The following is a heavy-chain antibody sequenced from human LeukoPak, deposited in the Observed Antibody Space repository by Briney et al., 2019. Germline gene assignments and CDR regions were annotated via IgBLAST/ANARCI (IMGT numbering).Heavy chain of an antibody. CDR3: ARGYGLTGWFDP. Sequence: ASVKVSCKASGYTFTGYYMHWVRQAPGQGLEWMGWINPNSGGTNYAQKFQGRVTMTRDTSISTAHMELSRLRSDDTAVYYCARGYGLTGWFDPWGQGTLVTVSS. J-gene: IGHJ5*02. V-gene: IGHV1-2*02. CDR2: INPNSGGT. CDR1: GYTFTGYY. D-gene: IGHD2-8*02.